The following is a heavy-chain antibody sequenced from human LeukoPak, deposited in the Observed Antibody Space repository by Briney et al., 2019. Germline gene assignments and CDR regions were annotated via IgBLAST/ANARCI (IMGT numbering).Heavy chain of an antibody. CDR1: GGSFSGYY. D-gene: IGHD4-17*01. J-gene: IGHJ4*02. CDR3: ARGRYGDYVFDY. CDR2: INHSGST. V-gene: IGHV4-34*01. Sequence: SETLSLTCAAYGGSFSGYYWSWIRQPPGKGLEWIGEINHSGSTNYNPSLKSRVTISVDTSKNQFSLKLSSVTAADTAVYYCARGRYGDYVFDYWGQGTLVTVSS.